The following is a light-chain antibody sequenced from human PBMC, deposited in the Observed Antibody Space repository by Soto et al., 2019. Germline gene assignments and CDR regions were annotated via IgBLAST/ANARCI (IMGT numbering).Light chain of an antibody. V-gene: IGLV1-40*01. J-gene: IGLJ2*01. CDR1: SSNIGAGYD. Sequence: QSVLTQPPSVSGAPGQRVTISCTGSSSNIGAGYDVHWYQQLPGTAPKLLIYGNSNRPSGVPDRFSCSKSGTSASLAITGLQAEDEADYYCQSYDSSLSGPRVFGGGTKLTVL. CDR2: GNS. CDR3: QSYDSSLSGPRV.